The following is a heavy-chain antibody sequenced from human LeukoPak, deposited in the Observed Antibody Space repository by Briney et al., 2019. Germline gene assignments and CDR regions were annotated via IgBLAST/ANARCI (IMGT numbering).Heavy chain of an antibody. J-gene: IGHJ4*02. CDR3: ASSPGPVVPAFDY. CDR2: IKQDGSEK. D-gene: IGHD2-2*01. Sequence: GGSLRLSCAASGFTFSSYWMSWVRQAPGKGLEWVANIKQDGSEKYYVDSVKGRFTISRDNAKNSLYLQMNSLRAEDTAVYYCASSPGPVVPAFDYWGQGTLVTVSS. CDR1: GFTFSSYW. V-gene: IGHV3-7*01.